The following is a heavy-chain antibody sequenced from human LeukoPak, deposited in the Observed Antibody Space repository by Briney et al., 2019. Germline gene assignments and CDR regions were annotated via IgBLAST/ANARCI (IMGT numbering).Heavy chain of an antibody. CDR3: ARGSRLDWQGWDAFDI. CDR2: IYSGGST. CDR1: GFTFSSYS. Sequence: QPGGSLRLSCAASGFTFSSYSMTWVRQAPGKGLEWVSVIYSGGSTYYADSVKGRFTISRDNSKNTLYLQMNSLRAEDTAVYYCARGSRLDWQGWDAFDIWGQGTMVTVSS. D-gene: IGHD3-9*01. V-gene: IGHV3-66*01. J-gene: IGHJ3*02.